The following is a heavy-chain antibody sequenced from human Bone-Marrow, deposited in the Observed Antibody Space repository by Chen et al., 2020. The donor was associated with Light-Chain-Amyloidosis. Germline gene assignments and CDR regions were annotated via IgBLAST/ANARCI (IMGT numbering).Heavy chain of an antibody. CDR1: GFTFSSYW. V-gene: IGHV3-7*01. CDR3: SCIAY. CDR2: IKEDGSEK. Sequence: EVQLVESGGGLVQPGGSLRLSCEASGFTFSSYWMGWVRQAPGKGLEWLANIKEDGSEKYYVDSVKGRFTISRDNAKNSLYLQINSLRAEDTGIYYCSCIAYWGQGTLVTVSS. J-gene: IGHJ4*02.